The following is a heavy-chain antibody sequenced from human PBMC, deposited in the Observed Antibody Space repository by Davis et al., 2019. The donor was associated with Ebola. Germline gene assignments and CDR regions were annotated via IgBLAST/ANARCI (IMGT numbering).Heavy chain of an antibody. J-gene: IGHJ4*02. CDR1: GFTFRNYA. D-gene: IGHD3-3*01. Sequence: HPGGSLRLSCAASGFTFRNYAMHWVRQAPGKGPVWVAVVSHSERERFYADSVKGRFTISRDNSENTLYLQMNSLTADDTAVYYCARAVFHEVLDYWGQGTPVTVSS. CDR3: ARAVFHEVLDY. CDR2: VSHSERER. V-gene: IGHV3-30*04.